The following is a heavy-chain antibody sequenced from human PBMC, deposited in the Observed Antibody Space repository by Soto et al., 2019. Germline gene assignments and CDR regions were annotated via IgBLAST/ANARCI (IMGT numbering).Heavy chain of an antibody. CDR1: GYSVSSNSAA. J-gene: IGHJ6*02. D-gene: IGHD3-3*01. Sequence: PSHTLSFTCAISGYSVSSNSAAWNLIRQSPSRGLEWLGRTYYRSKWYNDYAVSVKSRITINPDTSKNQFSLQLNSVTPEDTAVYYCAREPTIFGVVITGYYYYYGMDVWGQGTTVTSP. CDR2: TYYRSKWYN. V-gene: IGHV6-1*01. CDR3: AREPTIFGVVITGYYYYYGMDV.